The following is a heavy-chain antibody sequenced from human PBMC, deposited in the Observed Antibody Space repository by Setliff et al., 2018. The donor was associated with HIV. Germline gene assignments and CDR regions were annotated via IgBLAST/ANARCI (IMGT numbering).Heavy chain of an antibody. D-gene: IGHD6-13*01. J-gene: IGHJ4*02. Sequence: SETLSLTCTVSGGSISFGCYYWSWIRQPAGKGLEWIGRMHTSGSTSYSPSLKSRVTISIDTSKNQFSLELTSLTAADTAVYYCAREECTSWPRVHYWGQGALVTV. CDR3: AREECTSWPRVHY. CDR1: GGSISFGCYY. V-gene: IGHV4-61*02. CDR2: MHTSGST.